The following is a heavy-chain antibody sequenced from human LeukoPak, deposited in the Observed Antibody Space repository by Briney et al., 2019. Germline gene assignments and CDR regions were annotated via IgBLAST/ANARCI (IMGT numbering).Heavy chain of an antibody. CDR2: INHSGST. V-gene: IGHV4-34*01. CDR3: ARLLTRSIWFGEEGLYFDY. J-gene: IGHJ4*02. D-gene: IGHD3-10*01. CDR1: GGSFSGYY. Sequence: PSETLSLTCAVYGGSFSGYYWSWIRQPPGKGLEWIGEINHSGSTNYNPSLKSRVTISVDTSKNQFSLKLSSVTAADTAVYYCARLLTRSIWFGEEGLYFDYWGQGTLVTVSS.